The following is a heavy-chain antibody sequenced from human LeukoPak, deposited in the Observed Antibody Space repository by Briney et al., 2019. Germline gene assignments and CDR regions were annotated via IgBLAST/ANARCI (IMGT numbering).Heavy chain of an antibody. CDR1: GGSISSSSYY. CDR3: ARQAYGSGSYYKLDY. CDR2: IYYSGST. Sequence: PSETLSLTCTVSGGSISSSSYYWGWIRQPPGKGLEWIGSIYYSGSTYYNPSLKSRVTISVGTSKNQFSLKLSSVTAADTAVYYCARQAYGSGSYYKLDYWGQGTLVTVSS. D-gene: IGHD3-10*01. V-gene: IGHV4-39*01. J-gene: IGHJ4*02.